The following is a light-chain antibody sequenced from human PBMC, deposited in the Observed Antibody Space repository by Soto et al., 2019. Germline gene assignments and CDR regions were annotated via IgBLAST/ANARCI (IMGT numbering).Light chain of an antibody. CDR1: QNLLHSDGNTY. J-gene: IGKJ2*01. CDR2: KVS. CDR3: MQATQFKFT. Sequence: DIAMTQTPLSLPVTLGQPASISCRSSQNLLHSDGNTYLSWLHQRPGQPPRLLFYKVSKRLSGVPDRFSASGAATEFTLTISRVEAEDVGIYYCMQATQFKFTFGQGTKLEI. V-gene: IGKV2-24*01.